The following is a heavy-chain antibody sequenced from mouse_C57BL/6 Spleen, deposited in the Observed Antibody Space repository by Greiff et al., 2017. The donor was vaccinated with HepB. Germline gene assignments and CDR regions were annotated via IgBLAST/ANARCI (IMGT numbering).Heavy chain of an antibody. D-gene: IGHD1-1*01. CDR2: IDPSDSYT. J-gene: IGHJ4*01. V-gene: IGHV1-69*01. Sequence: QVHVKQPGAELVMPGASVKLSCKASGYTFTSYWMHWVKQRPGQGLEWIGEIDPSDSYTNYNQKFKGKSTLTVDKSSSTAYMQLSSLTSEDSAVYYCARRVITTVVDAMDYWGQGTSVTVSS. CDR1: GYTFTSYW. CDR3: ARRVITTVVDAMDY.